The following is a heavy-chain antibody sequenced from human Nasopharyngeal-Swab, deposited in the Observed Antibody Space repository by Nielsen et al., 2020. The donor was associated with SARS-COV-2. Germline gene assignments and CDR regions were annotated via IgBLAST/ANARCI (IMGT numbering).Heavy chain of an antibody. CDR2: ITYSGIST. V-gene: IGHV3-23*01. D-gene: IGHD3-22*01. J-gene: IGHJ4*02. CDR1: GFTFSSYA. Sequence: GESLKISCAASGFTFSSYAMHWVRQAPGKGLEWVSVITYSGISTYYADSVKGRFTISRDNSKNTLYLQMNNLRAEDTAVYYCARRVVAAPYYFDCWGQGTLVTVSS. CDR3: ARRVVAAPYYFDC.